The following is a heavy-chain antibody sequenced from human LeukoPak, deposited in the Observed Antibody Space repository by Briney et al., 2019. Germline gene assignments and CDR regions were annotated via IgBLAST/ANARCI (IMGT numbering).Heavy chain of an antibody. CDR1: GFTVSSNY. V-gene: IGHV3-53*01. Sequence: GGSLRLPCAASGFTVSSNYMSWVRQAPGKGLEWVSVIYSGGSTYYADSVKGRFTISRDNSKNTLYLQMNSLRAEDTAVYYCARVPSDDDFWSGYLPYCDYWGQGNLVTVSS. D-gene: IGHD3-3*01. CDR3: ARVPSDDDFWSGYLPYCDY. CDR2: IYSGGST. J-gene: IGHJ4*02.